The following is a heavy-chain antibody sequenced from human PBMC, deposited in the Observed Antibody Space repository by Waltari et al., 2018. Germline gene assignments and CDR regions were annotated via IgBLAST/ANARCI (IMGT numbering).Heavy chain of an antibody. CDR2: IYYSGST. Sequence: QVQLQESGPGLVKPSETLSLTCTVSGGSVSSGSYYWSWIRQPPGKGLEWIGYIYYSGSTNYTPSLKSRVTISVDTSKNQFSLKLSSVTAADTAVYYCARNGGAGTTPDYWGQGTLVTVSS. V-gene: IGHV4-61*01. CDR3: ARNGGAGTTPDY. D-gene: IGHD6-19*01. J-gene: IGHJ4*02. CDR1: GGSVSSGSYY.